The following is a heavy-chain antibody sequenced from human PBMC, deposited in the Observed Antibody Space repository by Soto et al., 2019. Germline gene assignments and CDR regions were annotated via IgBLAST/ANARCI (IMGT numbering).Heavy chain of an antibody. Sequence: SETLSLTCTVSGGSISSYYWSWIRQPPGKGLEWIGYIYYSGSTNYNPSLKSRVTISVDTSKNQFSLKLSSVTAADTAVYYCARDLRLVGTFEYYYYGMDAWGQGTTVTVSS. CDR2: IYYSGST. CDR1: GGSISSYY. D-gene: IGHD3-9*01. J-gene: IGHJ6*02. CDR3: ARDLRLVGTFEYYYYGMDA. V-gene: IGHV4-59*01.